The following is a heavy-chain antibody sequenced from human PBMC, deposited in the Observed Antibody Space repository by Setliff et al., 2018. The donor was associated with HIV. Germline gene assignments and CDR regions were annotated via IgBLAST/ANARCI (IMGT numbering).Heavy chain of an antibody. V-gene: IGHV1-46*01. J-gene: IGHJ6*03. CDR1: GYTFTRYG. CDR3: ARERTTLTPHGLGYMDV. Sequence: ASVKVSCKASGYTFTRYGISWVRQAPGQGLEWMGIINPFGGTTTYAQKFQGRVTMTRDTSTSTVYMELTNLRSEDTAVYYCARERTTLTPHGLGYMDVWGKGTTVTVSS. CDR2: INPFGGTT. D-gene: IGHD4-4*01.